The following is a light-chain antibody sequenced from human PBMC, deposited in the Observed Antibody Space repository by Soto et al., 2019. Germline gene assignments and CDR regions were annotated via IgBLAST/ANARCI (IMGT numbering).Light chain of an antibody. J-gene: IGKJ1*01. CDR2: GTS. CDR3: QHYNNWPRT. V-gene: IGKV3-15*01. Sequence: IVMTQSPATLSVSPGERATLSCRASQSVSSDLAWYQQKPGQAPRLLIYGTSTRATGIPARFSGSGSWTEFTLTISSLQSEDFGVYYCQHYNNWPRTFGQGTKVEIK. CDR1: QSVSSD.